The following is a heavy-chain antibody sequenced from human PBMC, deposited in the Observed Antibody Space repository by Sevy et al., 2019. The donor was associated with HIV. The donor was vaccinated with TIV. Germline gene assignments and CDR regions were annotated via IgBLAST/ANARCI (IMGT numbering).Heavy chain of an antibody. CDR3: AKDGGRNWDQFFFDS. Sequence: GGSLRLSCEASGFTFSSYGMSWVRQAPGKGLEWVSYISGTGGSTDYADSLKGRFTISRDNSKNTLYIHMSSLRAEDTAVYFCAKDGGRNWDQFFFDSWGQGTLVTVSS. J-gene: IGHJ4*02. CDR2: ISGTGGST. CDR1: GFTFSSYG. V-gene: IGHV3-23*01. D-gene: IGHD7-27*01.